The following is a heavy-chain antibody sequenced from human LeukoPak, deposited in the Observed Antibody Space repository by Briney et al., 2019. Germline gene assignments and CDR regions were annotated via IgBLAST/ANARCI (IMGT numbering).Heavy chain of an antibody. J-gene: IGHJ6*02. V-gene: IGHV1-18*01. Sequence: ASVKVSCKASGYTFTSYGISWVRQAPGQGLEGMGGISAYNGNTNYAKKPQGRVTMTTDTSTSTGYMELRSLRSDDTAVYYCAREKVTYYYYYGMDVWGQGTTVTVSS. CDR1: GYTFTSYG. CDR2: ISAYNGNT. D-gene: IGHD4-23*01. CDR3: AREKVTYYYYYGMDV.